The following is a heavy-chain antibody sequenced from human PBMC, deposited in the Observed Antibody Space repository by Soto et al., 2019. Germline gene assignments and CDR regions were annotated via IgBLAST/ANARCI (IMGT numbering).Heavy chain of an antibody. Sequence: GESLKISCAASGFTFSSYAMSWVRQAPGKGLEWVSAISGSGGSTYYADSVKGRFTISRDNSKNTLYLQMNSLRAEDTAVYYCAKGQVRSTVVTPLDYWGQGTLVTVSS. V-gene: IGHV3-23*01. CDR1: GFTFSSYA. D-gene: IGHD4-17*01. CDR2: ISGSGGST. CDR3: AKGQVRSTVVTPLDY. J-gene: IGHJ4*02.